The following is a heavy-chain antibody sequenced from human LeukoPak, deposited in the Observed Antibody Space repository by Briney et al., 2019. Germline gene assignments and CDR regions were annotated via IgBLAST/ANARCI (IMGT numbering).Heavy chain of an antibody. CDR2: ISGSGGST. D-gene: IGHD6-13*01. CDR1: GFTFGSYA. J-gene: IGHJ4*02. Sequence: GGSLRLSCAASGFTFGSYAMSWVRQAPGKGLEWVSAISGSGGSTYYADSVKGRFTISRDNSKNTLYLQMSSLRAEDTAVYYCAKDQPRIAAAGTDDYWGQGTLVTVSS. V-gene: IGHV3-23*01. CDR3: AKDQPRIAAAGTDDY.